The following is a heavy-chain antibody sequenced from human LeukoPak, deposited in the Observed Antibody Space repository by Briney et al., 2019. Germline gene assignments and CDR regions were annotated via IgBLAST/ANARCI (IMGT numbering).Heavy chain of an antibody. D-gene: IGHD3-22*01. Sequence: GGSLGLSCAASGFTFSSYSMNWVRQAPGKGLEWVSSISSSSSYIYYADSVKGRFTISRDNAKNSLYLQMNSLRAEDTAVYYCAREFSSYYDSSGGRAFDIWGQGTMVTVSS. V-gene: IGHV3-21*01. J-gene: IGHJ3*02. CDR3: AREFSSYYDSSGGRAFDI. CDR1: GFTFSSYS. CDR2: ISSSSSYI.